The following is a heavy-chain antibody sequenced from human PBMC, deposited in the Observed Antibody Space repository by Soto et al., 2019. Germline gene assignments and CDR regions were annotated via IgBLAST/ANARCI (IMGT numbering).Heavy chain of an antibody. CDR2: ISSSGGST. CDR1: GFTFSSYA. Sequence: GGSLRLSCAASGFTFSSYAMSWVRQAPGKGLEWVSGISSSGGSTHYADSVKGRFTISRDNSKNTLYLQMNSLRAEDTAVYPCPKATVLSGYSYPPYTCFAPWGKXTLFTFSS. V-gene: IGHV3-23*01. D-gene: IGHD5-18*01. CDR3: PKATVLSGYSYPPYTCFAP. J-gene: IGHJ5*02.